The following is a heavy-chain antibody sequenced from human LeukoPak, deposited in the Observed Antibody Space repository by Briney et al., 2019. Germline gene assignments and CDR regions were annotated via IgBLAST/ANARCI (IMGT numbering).Heavy chain of an antibody. Sequence: GGPLRLSCAASGFTFSNYWMTWVRQAPGKGLEWVSTIKQDGSEDHSMDCAKPRFTISRDKAKNSLSLQMNSLRAEDTAVYYCVRDGGVTGYDLLDYWGQGTLVTVSS. CDR1: GFTFSNYW. CDR2: IKQDGSED. V-gene: IGHV3-7*01. J-gene: IGHJ4*02. CDR3: VRDGGVTGYDLLDY. D-gene: IGHD5-12*01.